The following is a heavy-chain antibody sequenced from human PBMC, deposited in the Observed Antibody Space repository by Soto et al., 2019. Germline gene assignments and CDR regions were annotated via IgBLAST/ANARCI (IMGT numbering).Heavy chain of an antibody. CDR3: ARGRYCLTGRCFPNWFDS. D-gene: IGHD2-15*01. CDR1: GDSISSVDYF. J-gene: IGHJ5*01. V-gene: IGHV4-30-4*01. Sequence: SETLSLTCSVSGDSISSVDYFWAWIRQPPGQALEYIGYIYKSATTYYNPSFESRVAISLDTSKSQFSLNVTPVTAADTAVYFCARGRYCLTGRCFPNWFDSWGQGTLVTVSS. CDR2: IYKSATT.